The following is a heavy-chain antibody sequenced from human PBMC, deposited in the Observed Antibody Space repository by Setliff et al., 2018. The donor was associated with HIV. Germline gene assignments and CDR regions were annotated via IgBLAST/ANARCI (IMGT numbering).Heavy chain of an antibody. CDR1: GFSISRSYY. CDR2: VYHSGST. D-gene: IGHD1-26*01. J-gene: IGHJ5*02. Sequence: PSETLSLTCAASGFSISRSYYWAWIRQPPGKGLEWIASVYHSGSTYYNPSLKSRVAISVDTSKNQFSLRVSSVTATDTAVYFCVRNHEWALGTWGQGLLVTVSS. CDR3: VRNHEWALGT. V-gene: IGHV4-38-2*01.